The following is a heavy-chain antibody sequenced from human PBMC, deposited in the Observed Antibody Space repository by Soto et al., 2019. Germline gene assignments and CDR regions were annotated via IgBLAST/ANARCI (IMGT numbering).Heavy chain of an antibody. J-gene: IGHJ4*02. V-gene: IGHV3-30-3*01. D-gene: IGHD5-12*01. CDR1: GFTFSSYA. CDR2: ISYDGSNK. CDR3: AREYGLAMATLDY. Sequence: QVQLVESGGGVVQPGRSLRLSCAASGFTFSSYAMHWVRQAPGKGLEWVAVISYDGSNKYYADSVKGRFTISRDNSKNTLYLQMNSLRAEDTAVYYCAREYGLAMATLDYLGQGTLVTASS.